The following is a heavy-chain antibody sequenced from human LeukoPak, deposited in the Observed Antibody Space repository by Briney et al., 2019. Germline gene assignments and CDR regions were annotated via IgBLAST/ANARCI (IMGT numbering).Heavy chain of an antibody. D-gene: IGHD7-27*01. V-gene: IGHV3-48*04. CDR1: GFTFSNYG. J-gene: IGHJ4*02. CDR2: IGTSGSTI. Sequence: GGSLRLSCAASGFTFSNYGMNWVRQAPGKGLEWVSYIGTSGSTIYYADSVKGRFTLSRDNARNSLYLQMNSLRAEDTAVYYCARGHWGLDSWGQGTLVSVSP. CDR3: ARGHWGLDS.